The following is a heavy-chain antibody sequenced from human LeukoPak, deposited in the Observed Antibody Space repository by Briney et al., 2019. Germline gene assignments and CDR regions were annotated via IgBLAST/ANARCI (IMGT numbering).Heavy chain of an antibody. CDR2: ISGHSGNT. V-gene: IGHV1-18*01. CDR3: ARDVGALASSVILDY. Sequence: GASVKVSCKASGYIFSNYGITWVRQAPGHGLEWMGWISGHSGNTNYAQKFQDRATMTTDTSTNTAYMELRSLRSDDTAVYYCARDVGALASSVILDYWGQGTLVTVSS. J-gene: IGHJ4*02. CDR1: GYIFSNYG. D-gene: IGHD3-3*02.